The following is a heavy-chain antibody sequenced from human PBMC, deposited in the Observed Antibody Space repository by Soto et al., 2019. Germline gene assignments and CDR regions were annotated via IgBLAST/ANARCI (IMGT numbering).Heavy chain of an antibody. J-gene: IGHJ2*01. CDR1: GGSFSGYY. CDR3: ARGSPTRGKRYFDL. Sequence: QVQLQQWGAGLLKPSETLSLTCAVYGGSFSGYYWSWIRQPPGKGLEWIVEINHSGSTNYNPSLKSRVTISVDTSKNQFSRKLSSVTAADTAVYYCARGSPTRGKRYFDLWGRGTLVTVSS. V-gene: IGHV4-34*01. CDR2: INHSGST.